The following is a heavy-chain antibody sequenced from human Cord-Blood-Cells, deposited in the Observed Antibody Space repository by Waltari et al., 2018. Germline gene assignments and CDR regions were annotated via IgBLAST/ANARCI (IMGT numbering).Heavy chain of an antibody. Sequence: QVQLQQWGAGLLKPSETLSLTCAVYGGSFRGYYWSWIRQPPGRGLEWIGEINHSGSTHSNPSLKRRVPISVDSSKSQFSLKLSSVTAADTAVYYCASRLGIGWGQGTLVTVSS. CDR3: ASRLGIG. CDR2: INHSGST. D-gene: IGHD7-27*01. CDR1: GGSFRGYY. J-gene: IGHJ4*02. V-gene: IGHV4-34*01.